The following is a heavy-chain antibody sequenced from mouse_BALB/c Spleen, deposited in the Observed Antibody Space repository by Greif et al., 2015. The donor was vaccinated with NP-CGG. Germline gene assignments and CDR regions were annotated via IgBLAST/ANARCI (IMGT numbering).Heavy chain of an antibody. CDR1: GFTFSSYT. Sequence: EVKVEESGGGLVKPGGSLKLSCAASGFTFSSYTMSWVRQTPEKRLEWVATISSGGSYTYYPDSVKGRFTISRDNAKNTLYLQMSSLKSEDTAMYYCTRRGSFDYWGQGTTLTVSS. V-gene: IGHV5-6-4*01. CDR2: ISSGGSYT. J-gene: IGHJ2*01. CDR3: TRRGSFDY.